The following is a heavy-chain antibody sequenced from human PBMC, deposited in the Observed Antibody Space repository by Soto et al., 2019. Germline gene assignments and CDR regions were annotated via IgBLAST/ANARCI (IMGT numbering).Heavy chain of an antibody. V-gene: IGHV3-53*01. J-gene: IGHJ4*02. CDR2: IYSGGST. CDR3: ATMYYYGSGSSVLGFDY. D-gene: IGHD3-10*01. Sequence: GGSLRLSCAASGFTVSSNYMSWVRQAPGKGLEWVSVIYSGGSTYYADSVKGRFTISRDNSKNTLYLQMNSLRAEDTAVYYCATMYYYGSGSSVLGFDYWGQGTLVTVSS. CDR1: GFTVSSNY.